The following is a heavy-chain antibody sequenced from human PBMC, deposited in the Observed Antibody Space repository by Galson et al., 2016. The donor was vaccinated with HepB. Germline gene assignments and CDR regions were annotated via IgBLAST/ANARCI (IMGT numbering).Heavy chain of an antibody. CDR1: GFIFSNYG. CDR2: ISMSGGSR. J-gene: IGHJ6*04. CDR3: VRGSTAPDV. D-gene: IGHD3-16*01. V-gene: IGHV3-23*01. Sequence: SLRLSCAASGFIFSNYGMTWVRQAPGKGLEDVSSISMSGGSRDYAESVKGRFTISRDNSRSTLFLQMNSLRAEDTGVYYCVRGSTAPDVWGKGTTVTVSS.